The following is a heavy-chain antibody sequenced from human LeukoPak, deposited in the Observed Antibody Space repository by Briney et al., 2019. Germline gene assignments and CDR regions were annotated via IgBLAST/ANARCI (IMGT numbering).Heavy chain of an antibody. J-gene: IGHJ3*02. Sequence: KPSETLSLTCTVSGGSISSGGYYWSWIRQHPGKGLEWIGYIYYSGSTYYNPSLKSRVTISVDTSKNQFSLKLSSVTAADTAVYYCARCETPYYEDAFDIWGQGTMVTVSS. CDR1: GGSISSGGYY. CDR3: ARCETPYYEDAFDI. CDR2: IYYSGST. V-gene: IGHV4-31*03. D-gene: IGHD3-22*01.